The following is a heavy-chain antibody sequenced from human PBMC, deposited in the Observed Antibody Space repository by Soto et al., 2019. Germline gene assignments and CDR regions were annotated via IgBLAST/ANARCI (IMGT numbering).Heavy chain of an antibody. V-gene: IGHV1-3*01. D-gene: IGHD5-18*01. CDR3: SRVGGGYSYGYGYYYGMDF. J-gene: IGHJ6*02. CDR1: GYTFTSYA. CDR2: INAGNGNT. Sequence: ASVKVSCKASGYTFTSYAMHWVRQAPGQRLEWMGWINAGNGNTKYSQKFQGRVTITRDTSASTAYMELSSLRSEDTAVYFCSRVGGGYSYGYGYYYGMDFWGQGTTVTVSS.